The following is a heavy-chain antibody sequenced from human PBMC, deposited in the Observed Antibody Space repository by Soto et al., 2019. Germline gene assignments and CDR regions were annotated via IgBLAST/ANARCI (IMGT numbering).Heavy chain of an antibody. J-gene: IGHJ6*02. CDR1: GYTFTSYG. V-gene: IGHV1-18*04. CDR3: ARDRGGDIVVVPAAFEYYYGMDV. Sequence: ASVKVSCKDSGYTFTSYGISWVRQAPGQGLEWMGWISAYNGNTNYAQKLQGRVTMTTDTSTSTAYMELRSLRSDDTAVYYCARDRGGDIVVVPAAFEYYYGMDVWGQGTTVTVSS. CDR2: ISAYNGNT. D-gene: IGHD2-2*01.